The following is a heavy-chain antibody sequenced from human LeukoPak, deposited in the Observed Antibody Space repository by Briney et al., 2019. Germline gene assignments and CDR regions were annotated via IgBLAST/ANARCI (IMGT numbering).Heavy chain of an antibody. V-gene: IGHV1-24*01. Sequence: ASVKVSCKVSGYTLTELSMHWVRQAPGKGLEWMGGFDPEGGETIYAQKFQGRVTMTEDTSTDTAYMELSSLRSEDTAVYYCATDVSYGDYVFDYWGQGTLVTVSS. D-gene: IGHD4-17*01. CDR1: GYTLTELS. J-gene: IGHJ4*02. CDR3: ATDVSYGDYVFDY. CDR2: FDPEGGET.